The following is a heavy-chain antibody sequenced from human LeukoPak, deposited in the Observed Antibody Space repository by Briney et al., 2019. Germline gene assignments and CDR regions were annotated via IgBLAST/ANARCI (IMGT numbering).Heavy chain of an antibody. Sequence: SETLSLTCSVSGASMSSYYWSWIRQPPGKGLEWLGYIYYSGNTNYNPSLKSRVTISVDTSKNQFSLRLSSVTAADTAVYYCARVTGYMIEDYFDYWGQGTLVTVSS. CDR3: ARVTGYMIEDYFDY. J-gene: IGHJ4*02. CDR2: IYYSGNT. V-gene: IGHV4-59*01. CDR1: GASMSSYY. D-gene: IGHD3-22*01.